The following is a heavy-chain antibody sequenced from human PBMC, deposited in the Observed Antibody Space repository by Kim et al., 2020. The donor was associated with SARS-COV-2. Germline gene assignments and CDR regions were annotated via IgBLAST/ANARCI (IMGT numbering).Heavy chain of an antibody. J-gene: IGHJ1*01. CDR3: AKGGYNNIWYAEYFHH. CDR1: GFTFSSYA. D-gene: IGHD6-13*01. Sequence: GGSLRLSCAVSGFTFSSYAMSCVRQAPGKGLEWVSAISGSGDATYYADSVEGRFTISRDNSKNTLYLQMNSLGAEDTAVYYCAKGGYNNIWYAEYFHHWGQGTLVTVSS. V-gene: IGHV3-23*01. CDR2: ISGSGDAT.